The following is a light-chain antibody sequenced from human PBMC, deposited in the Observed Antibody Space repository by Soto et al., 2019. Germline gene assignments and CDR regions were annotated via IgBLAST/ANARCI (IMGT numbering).Light chain of an antibody. CDR2: EVS. V-gene: IGLV2-14*01. CDR3: SSYTSGSNYV. CDR1: SSDVDDYKY. J-gene: IGLJ1*01. Sequence: QSVLTQPASVSGSAGQSITISCTGTSSDVDDYKYVSWYQQHPGKAPKLMIYEVSNRPSGVSSRFSGSQSGNTASLTISGLQADDEADYYCSSYTSGSNYVLASGTKVT.